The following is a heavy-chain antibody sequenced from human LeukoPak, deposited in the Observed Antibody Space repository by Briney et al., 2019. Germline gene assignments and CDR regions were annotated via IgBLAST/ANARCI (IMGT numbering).Heavy chain of an antibody. J-gene: IGHJ4*02. Sequence: GGSLRLSCAPSGFTFSSYAMSWVRQAPGMGLGWLSAISGSGGNTYYADSVKGRFTISRDNSQNTLSLQMNSLRAEDTAVYFCAKAGYRGSSVNYFDYWDQGTLVTVSS. CDR3: AKAGYRGSSVNYFDY. CDR2: ISGSGGNT. D-gene: IGHD6-6*01. CDR1: GFTFSSYA. V-gene: IGHV3-23*01.